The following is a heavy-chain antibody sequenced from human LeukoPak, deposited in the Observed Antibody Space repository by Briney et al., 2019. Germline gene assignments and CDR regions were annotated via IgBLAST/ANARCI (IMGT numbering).Heavy chain of an antibody. J-gene: IGHJ3*02. V-gene: IGHV3-21*01. CDR3: AREALDAFDI. CDR2: ISSSSSYI. Sequence: PGGSLRLSCAASGFTFSSYSMNWVRQAPGEGLEWVSSISSSSSYIYYADSVKGRFTISRDNAKNSLYLQMNSLRAEDTAVYYCAREALDAFDIWGQGTMVTVSS. CDR1: GFTFSSYS.